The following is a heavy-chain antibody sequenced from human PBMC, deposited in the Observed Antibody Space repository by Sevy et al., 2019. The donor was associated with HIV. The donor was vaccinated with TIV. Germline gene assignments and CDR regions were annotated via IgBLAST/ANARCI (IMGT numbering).Heavy chain of an antibody. CDR2: ISSPGTST. CDR1: GFTFSTYA. CDR3: VKDGGYDISGYYFDC. Sequence: GGSLRLSCSASGFTFSTYAMHWVRQAPGKGLEYVSTISSPGTSTYYADSVKGRFTISRDNSKNTMSLQMSSLRTEDTAVYYCVKDGGYDISGYYFDCWGQGTLVTVSS. D-gene: IGHD3-22*01. V-gene: IGHV3-64D*06. J-gene: IGHJ4*02.